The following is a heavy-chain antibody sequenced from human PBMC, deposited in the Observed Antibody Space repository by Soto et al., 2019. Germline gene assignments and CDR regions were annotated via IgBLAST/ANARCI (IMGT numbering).Heavy chain of an antibody. V-gene: IGHV1-2*04. D-gene: IGHD2-15*01. J-gene: IGHJ3*01. Sequence: ASVKVSCKALGYTFTGYYVHWVRQAPGQGLEWMGWINPNSGATKYAQKFQDWVTMTRDTSISTAYMELRRLRSDDTAVYYCARVAGYCSGDTCHSDSLYLWGQGTMVTVS. CDR1: GYTFTGYY. CDR2: INPNSGAT. CDR3: ARVAGYCSGDTCHSDSLYL.